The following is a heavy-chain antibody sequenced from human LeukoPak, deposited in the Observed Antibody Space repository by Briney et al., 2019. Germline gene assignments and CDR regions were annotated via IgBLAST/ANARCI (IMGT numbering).Heavy chain of an antibody. Sequence: PSETLSLTCTVSGGSISSYYWSWIRQPAGKGLEWIGRIYTSGSTNYNPSLKSRVTISVDTSKNQFSLKLSSVTAADTAVYYCARFPLVVVPAAIRSGAFDIWGQGTKVTVSS. CDR1: GGSISSYY. D-gene: IGHD2-2*02. CDR3: ARFPLVVVPAAIRSGAFDI. CDR2: IYTSGST. V-gene: IGHV4-4*07. J-gene: IGHJ3*02.